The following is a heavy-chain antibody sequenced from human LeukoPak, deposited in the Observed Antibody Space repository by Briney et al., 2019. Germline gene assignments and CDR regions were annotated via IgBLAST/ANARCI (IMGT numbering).Heavy chain of an antibody. V-gene: IGHV3-23*01. D-gene: IGHD3-10*01. Sequence: GGSLRLSCAASGFTVSSTYMSWVRQAPGKGLEWVSTISGSGSSTYYADSVKGRFTISRDNSNNTLYLQMKSLRAEDTAVYYCAKDFRSGYFGEYSNWGQGTLVTVSS. CDR1: GFTVSSTY. CDR2: ISGSGSST. J-gene: IGHJ4*02. CDR3: AKDFRSGYFGEYSN.